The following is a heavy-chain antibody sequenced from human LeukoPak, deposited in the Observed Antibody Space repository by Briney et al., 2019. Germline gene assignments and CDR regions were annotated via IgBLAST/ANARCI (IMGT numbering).Heavy chain of an antibody. CDR1: GGSISSSSDY. Sequence: SETLSLTCSVSGGSISSSSDYWGWVRQPPGKGLEWIGSIYHSETTYYNPSLKSRVLISVDTPKNQFSLKLNSVTAADTAVYYCGRPNPDSSGYYGSFDPWGQGILVTVSS. CDR3: GRPNPDSSGYYGSFDP. V-gene: IGHV4-39*01. CDR2: IYHSETT. D-gene: IGHD3-22*01. J-gene: IGHJ5*02.